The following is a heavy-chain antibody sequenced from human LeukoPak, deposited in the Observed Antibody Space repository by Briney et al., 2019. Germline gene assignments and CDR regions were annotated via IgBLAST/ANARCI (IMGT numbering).Heavy chain of an antibody. J-gene: IGHJ4*02. CDR3: TRTHDYGDYPTTYFDC. CDR2: IYYSGST. Sequence: PSETLSLPCIASGGSISSYYWSWLRQPPGKGLEWIGYIYYSGSTKYNPSLKSRVTMSVDTSKNQFSLKLSSVTAADTAVYYCTRTHDYGDYPTTYFDCWGQGTLVTVSS. V-gene: IGHV4-59*01. CDR1: GGSISSYY. D-gene: IGHD4-17*01.